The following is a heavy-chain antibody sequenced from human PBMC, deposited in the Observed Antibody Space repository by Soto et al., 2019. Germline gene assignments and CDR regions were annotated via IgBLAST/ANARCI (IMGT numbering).Heavy chain of an antibody. Sequence: XEALSRSTAASGFTFSDYYMSWIRHAPGKGLEWVSDISSSDSIYYADSVKGRFPISRDNAKNSVYLQMNSLRAEDTAVYYCARDLGYYDSSGYFGYCGQGTLVTVSS. CDR1: GFTFSDYY. CDR2: ISSSDSI. CDR3: ARDLGYYDSSGYFGY. V-gene: IGHV3-11*01. J-gene: IGHJ4*02. D-gene: IGHD3-22*01.